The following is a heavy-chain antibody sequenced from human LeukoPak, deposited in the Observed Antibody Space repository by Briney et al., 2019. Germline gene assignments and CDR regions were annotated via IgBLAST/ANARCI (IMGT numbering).Heavy chain of an antibody. CDR3: ARDLGLGRGWYGGDY. CDR2: ISNDGSNK. CDR1: GFTFSSYA. D-gene: IGHD6-19*01. Sequence: PGRSLRLSCAASGFTFSSYAMHWVRQAPGKGLEWVAIISNDGSNKYYADSVKGRFALSRDKSKYTVYLQMNSLRAEDTAVYYCARDLGLGRGWYGGDYWGQGTLVTVSS. V-gene: IGHV3-30*09. J-gene: IGHJ4*02.